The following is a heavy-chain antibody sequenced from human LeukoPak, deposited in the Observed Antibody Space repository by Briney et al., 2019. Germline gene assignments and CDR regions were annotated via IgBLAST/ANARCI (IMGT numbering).Heavy chain of an antibody. Sequence: PSETLSLTCTVSGGSISSGDYYWSWIRQPPGKGLEWIGYIYYSGSTYYNPSLKSRVTISVDTSKNQFSLKLSSVTAAGTAVYYCAREVVAALNWFDPWGQGTLVTVSS. CDR1: GGSISSGDYY. V-gene: IGHV4-30-4*01. D-gene: IGHD2-15*01. CDR2: IYYSGST. CDR3: AREVVAALNWFDP. J-gene: IGHJ5*02.